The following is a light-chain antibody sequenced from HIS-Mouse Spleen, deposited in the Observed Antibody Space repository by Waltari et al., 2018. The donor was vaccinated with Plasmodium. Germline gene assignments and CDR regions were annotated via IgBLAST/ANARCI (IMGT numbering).Light chain of an antibody. CDR3: CSYAGSYTWV. Sequence: QSALTQPRSVSGSPGPSVTISCTGTRRDVGGYNYVSWYQQHPGKAPKLMIYDVSKRPSGVPDRFSGSKSGNTASLTISGLQAEDEADYYCCSYAGSYTWVFGGGTKLTVL. V-gene: IGLV2-11*01. CDR2: DVS. J-gene: IGLJ3*02. CDR1: RRDVGGYNY.